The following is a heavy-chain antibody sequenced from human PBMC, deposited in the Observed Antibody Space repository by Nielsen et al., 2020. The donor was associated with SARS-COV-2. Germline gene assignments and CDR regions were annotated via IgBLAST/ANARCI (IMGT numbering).Heavy chain of an antibody. V-gene: IGHV4-39*01. Sequence: SETLSLTCTVSGGSISSGGYYWSWIRQHPGKGLEWIGYIYYSGSTYYNPSLKSRVTISVDTSKNQFSLKLSSVTAADTAVYYCARQGCSSTSCFDPLYYFDYWGQGTLVTVSS. J-gene: IGHJ4*02. D-gene: IGHD2-2*01. CDR3: ARQGCSSTSCFDPLYYFDY. CDR1: GGSISSGGYY. CDR2: IYYSGST.